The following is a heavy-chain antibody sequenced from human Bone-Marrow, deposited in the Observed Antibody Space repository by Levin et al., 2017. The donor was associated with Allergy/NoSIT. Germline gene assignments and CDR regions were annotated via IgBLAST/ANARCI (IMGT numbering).Heavy chain of an antibody. D-gene: IGHD2-21*02. V-gene: IGHV3-33*01. CDR2: RWYNGSNK. J-gene: IGHJ6*02. Sequence: GGSLRLSCAASGFTFSSYGMHWVRQAPGKGLEWVAVRWYNGSNKYYEDSVKGRFTISRDNSKNMLYLHMNSLRAEDTAVYYCARGIGADCGGDCPLPYYYGMDVWGQGTAVTVSS. CDR3: ARGIGADCGGDCPLPYYYGMDV. CDR1: GFTFSSYG.